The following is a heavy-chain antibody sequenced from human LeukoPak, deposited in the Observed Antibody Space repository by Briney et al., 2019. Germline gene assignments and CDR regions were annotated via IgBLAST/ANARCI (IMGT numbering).Heavy chain of an antibody. J-gene: IGHJ6*04. Sequence: PGGSLRLSCAASGFTFSSYAMSWVRQAPGKGLEWVSAISGSGGSTYYADSVKGRFTISRDNSKNTLYLQMNSLRAEDTAVYYCAKGDCRSTSCYSEYYYYGMDVWGKGTTVTVPS. V-gene: IGHV3-23*01. CDR3: AKGDCRSTSCYSEYYYYGMDV. CDR1: GFTFSSYA. D-gene: IGHD2-2*02. CDR2: ISGSGGST.